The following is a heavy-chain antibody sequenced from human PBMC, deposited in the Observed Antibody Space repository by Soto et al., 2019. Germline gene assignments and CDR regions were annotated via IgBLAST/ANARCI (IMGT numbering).Heavy chain of an antibody. J-gene: IGHJ4*02. CDR1: GFTFSSYA. D-gene: IGHD2-15*01. V-gene: IGHV3-23*01. Sequence: EVQLLESGGGLVQPGGSLRLSCAASGFTFSSYAMSWVRQAPGKGLEWVSAISGSGGSTYYVVSVKGRFTIARDTTKNTLYLKMNSLRAADTAVYYCAKHRSGSRYCSGGSCYSETLHYWGQGTMVTVSS. CDR3: AKHRSGSRYCSGGSCYSETLHY. CDR2: ISGSGGST.